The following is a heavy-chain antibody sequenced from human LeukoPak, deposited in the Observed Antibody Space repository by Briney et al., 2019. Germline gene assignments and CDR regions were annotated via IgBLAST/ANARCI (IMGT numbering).Heavy chain of an antibody. V-gene: IGHV4-4*08. CDR2: IHTSGTM. D-gene: IGHD3-22*01. CDR1: GGSISSYY. J-gene: IGHJ4*02. Sequence: PSETLSLTCTVSGGSISSYYWSWLRQPPGKGLEWIGHIHTSGTMNYNASLKSRVRISVETSKNQFSLRLSSVTAADTAVYFCARGILRDYYDSSGFYHRGGVGYWGQGTLVTVSS. CDR3: ARGILRDYYDSSGFYHRGGVGY.